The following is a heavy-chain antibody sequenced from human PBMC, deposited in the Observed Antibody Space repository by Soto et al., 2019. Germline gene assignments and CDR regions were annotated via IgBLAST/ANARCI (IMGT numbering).Heavy chain of an antibody. CDR1: GFTFSSYS. D-gene: IGHD6-19*01. V-gene: IGHV3-48*02. CDR2: ISSSSSTI. CDR3: AREVDLIAVAGEFDY. Sequence: GGSLRLSCAASGFTFSSYSMNWVRQAPGKGLEWVSYISSSSSTIYYADSVKGRFTISRDNAKNSLYLQMNSLRDEDTAVYYCAREVDLIAVAGEFDYWGQGTLVTVSS. J-gene: IGHJ4*02.